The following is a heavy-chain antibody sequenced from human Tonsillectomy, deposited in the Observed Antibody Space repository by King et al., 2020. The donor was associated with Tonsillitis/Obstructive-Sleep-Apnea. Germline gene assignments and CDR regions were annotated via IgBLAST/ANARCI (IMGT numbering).Heavy chain of an antibody. V-gene: IGHV2-5*02. CDR2: IYWDDDK. D-gene: IGHD2-21*01. CDR3: AHLGCGDYCYWTIYYFDY. CDR1: GFSLSTSGVG. J-gene: IGHJ4*02. Sequence: TLQESGPTLVKPTQTLTLTCTFSGFSLSTSGVGVGWIRQPPGKALEWLALIYWDDDKRYSPSLKSRLTITKDTSKNQVVLTMTNMDPVDTATYYCAHLGCGDYCYWTIYYFDYWGQGTLITVSS.